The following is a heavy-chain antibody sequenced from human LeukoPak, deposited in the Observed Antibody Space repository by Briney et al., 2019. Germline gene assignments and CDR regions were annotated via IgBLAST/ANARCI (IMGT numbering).Heavy chain of an antibody. Sequence: GGSLRLSCAASGFTFSSYEMNWVRQAPGKGLERVSYIRSGGSTTHYTDSVKGRFTISRDDAKNSLYLQMNSLRAEDTAVYYCASSGTAMVKWFDPWGQGTLVTVSS. D-gene: IGHD5-18*01. CDR2: IRSGGSTT. CDR3: ASSGTAMVKWFDP. J-gene: IGHJ5*02. CDR1: GFTFSSYE. V-gene: IGHV3-48*03.